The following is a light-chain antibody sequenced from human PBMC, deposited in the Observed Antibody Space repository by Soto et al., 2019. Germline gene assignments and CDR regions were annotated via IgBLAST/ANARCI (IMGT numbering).Light chain of an antibody. Sequence: QSVLTQPASVSGSPGQSITISCTGTSSDVGGYDYVSWYQQHPGKAPKLMIYQVSNRPSGVSNRFSGSKSGNTASLTISGPQAEDEANYYCSSYTRSNTLVFGGGTKVTVL. CDR1: SSDVGGYDY. CDR3: SSYTRSNTLV. V-gene: IGLV2-14*01. CDR2: QVS. J-gene: IGLJ2*01.